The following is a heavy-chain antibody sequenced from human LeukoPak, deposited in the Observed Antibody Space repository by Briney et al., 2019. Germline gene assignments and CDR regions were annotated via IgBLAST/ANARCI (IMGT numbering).Heavy chain of an antibody. CDR1: GFTFSSYA. CDR3: ALGSTSIIPFDY. D-gene: IGHD2-2*01. J-gene: IGHJ4*02. Sequence: GGSLRLSCAASGFTFSSYAMSWVRQAPGKGLEWVSAISGSGGSTYYADSVKGRFTISRDNSKNTPYLQMNSLRAEDTAVYYCALGSTSIIPFDYWGQGTLVTVSS. CDR2: ISGSGGST. V-gene: IGHV3-23*01.